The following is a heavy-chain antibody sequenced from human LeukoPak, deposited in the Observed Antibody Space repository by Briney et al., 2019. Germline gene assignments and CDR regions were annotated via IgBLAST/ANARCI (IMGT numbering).Heavy chain of an antibody. D-gene: IGHD1-7*01. J-gene: IGHJ4*02. CDR2: ISAYNGNT. V-gene: IGHV1-18*01. CDR3: ARDITRRHPAITGTTSPLDY. CDR1: GYTFTSYG. Sequence: ASVKVSCKASGYTFTSYGSSWVRQAPGQGLEWMGWISAYNGNTNYAQKLQGRDTMTTDTSTSTAYRELRSLRSEDTAVYYCARDITRRHPAITGTTSPLDYWGQGTLVTVSS.